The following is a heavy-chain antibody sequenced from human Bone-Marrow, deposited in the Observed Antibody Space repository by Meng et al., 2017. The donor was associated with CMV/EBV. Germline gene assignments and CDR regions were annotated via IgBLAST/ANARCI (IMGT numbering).Heavy chain of an antibody. J-gene: IGHJ4*02. D-gene: IGHD4-11*01. CDR3: ANLDTVTVNS. CDR1: GFTFRNFC. Sequence: GECLKISCAASGFTFRNFCMHWVRQAPGKGLEWVAFIRFNGKNEYYADSVRGRFTISRDNSKNTVYLQMSSLKTEDTALYYCANLDTVTVNSWGQGTLVTVSS. V-gene: IGHV3-30*02. CDR2: IRFNGKNE.